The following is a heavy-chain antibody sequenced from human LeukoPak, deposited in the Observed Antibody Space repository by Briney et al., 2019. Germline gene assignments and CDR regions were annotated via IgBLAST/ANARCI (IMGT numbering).Heavy chain of an antibody. CDR2: ISYDGSNK. Sequence: GGSLRLSCAASGFTFSSYGMHWVRQAPGKGLEWLAVISYDGSNKYYADSVKGRFTISRDNSKNTLYLQMNSLRAEDTAVYYCAKLLDSSGYYDGSGDYWGKGTLVTVSS. CDR1: GFTFSSYG. D-gene: IGHD3-22*01. CDR3: AKLLDSSGYYDGSGDY. J-gene: IGHJ4*02. V-gene: IGHV3-30*18.